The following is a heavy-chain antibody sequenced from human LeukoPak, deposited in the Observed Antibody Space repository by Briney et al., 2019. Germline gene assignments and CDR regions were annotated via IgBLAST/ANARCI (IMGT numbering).Heavy chain of an antibody. CDR1: GGSISDYY. J-gene: IGHJ6*02. Sequence: SETLSLTCTVSGGSISDYYWNWIRQPAGKGLEWIGRIYTSGSTNSHPSLKSRVTMSVDPSKNQFSLKLCSMTAADTAVYYCARDEMAPYGMDVWGQGTTVTVSS. D-gene: IGHD5-24*01. CDR3: ARDEMAPYGMDV. CDR2: IYTSGST. V-gene: IGHV4-4*07.